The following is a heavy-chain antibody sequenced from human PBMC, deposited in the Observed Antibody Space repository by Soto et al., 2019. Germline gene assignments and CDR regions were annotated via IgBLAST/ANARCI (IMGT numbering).Heavy chain of an antibody. CDR3: ARDYNWNYPWYYYGMDV. CDR1: GGSISSYY. D-gene: IGHD1-7*01. Sequence: SETLSLTCTVSGGSISSYYWSWIRQPAGKGLEWIGRIYTSGSTNYNPSLKSRVTMSVDTSKNQFSLKLSSVTAADTAVYYCARDYNWNYPWYYYGMDVWGQGTTVTVSS. J-gene: IGHJ6*02. CDR2: IYTSGST. V-gene: IGHV4-4*07.